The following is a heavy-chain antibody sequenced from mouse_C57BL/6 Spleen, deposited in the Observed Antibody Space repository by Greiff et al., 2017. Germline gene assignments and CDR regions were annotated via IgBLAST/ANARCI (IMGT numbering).Heavy chain of an antibody. J-gene: IGHJ2*01. CDR3: ARGDYYGSRGDY. D-gene: IGHD1-1*01. CDR1: GYSITSGYY. Sequence: EVQLVESGPGLVKPSQSLSLTCSVTGYSITSGYYWNWIRQFPGNKLEWMGYISYDGSNNYNPSLKNRISITRDTSKNQFFLKLNSVTTEDTATYYYARGDYYGSRGDYWGQGTTLTVSS. CDR2: ISYDGSN. V-gene: IGHV3-6*01.